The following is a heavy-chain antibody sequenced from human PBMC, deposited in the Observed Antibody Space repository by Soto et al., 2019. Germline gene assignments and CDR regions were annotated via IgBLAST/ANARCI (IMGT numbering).Heavy chain of an antibody. CDR2: IYYSGST. V-gene: IGHV4-39*01. J-gene: IGHJ6*02. D-gene: IGHD3-9*01. CDR3: ARWGPYYDILTGYYLYRDDYYYYGMDV. Sequence: SETLSLTCTVSGGSISSSSYYWGWIRQPPGKGLEWIGSIYYSGSTYYNPSLKSRVTISVDTSKNQFSLKLSSVTAADTAVYYCARWGPYYDILTGYYLYRDDYYYYGMDVWGQGTTVTVSS. CDR1: GGSISSSSYY.